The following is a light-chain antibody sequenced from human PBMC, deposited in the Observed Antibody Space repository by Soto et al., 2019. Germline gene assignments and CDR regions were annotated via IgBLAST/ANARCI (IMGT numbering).Light chain of an antibody. CDR3: SSYTSSSPYV. J-gene: IGLJ1*01. CDR2: DVS. CDR1: SSDVGGSNG. Sequence: QSVLTQPPSVSGSPGQSVAISCTGTSSDVGGSNGVSWYQQPPGTAPKLIIYDVSNRPSGVPDRFSGSKSGNTASLIISGLQAEDECDYDCSSYTSSSPYVFGTGTKVTV. V-gene: IGLV2-18*02.